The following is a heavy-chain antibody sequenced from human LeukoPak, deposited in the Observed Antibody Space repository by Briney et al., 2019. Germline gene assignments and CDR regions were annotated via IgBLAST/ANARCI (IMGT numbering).Heavy chain of an antibody. J-gene: IGHJ4*02. CDR2: IYYSGST. Sequence: SETLSLTCTVSGGSISSSSYYWGWIRQRPGKGLEWSGSIYYSGSTYYNPSLKSRVTISVDTSKNQFSLKLSSVTAADTAVYYCARLINWEFDYWGQGTLVTVSS. CDR1: GGSISSSSYY. D-gene: IGHD1-1*01. V-gene: IGHV4-39*01. CDR3: ARLINWEFDY.